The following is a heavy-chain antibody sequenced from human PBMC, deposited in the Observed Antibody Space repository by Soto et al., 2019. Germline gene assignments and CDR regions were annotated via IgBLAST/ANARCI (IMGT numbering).Heavy chain of an antibody. D-gene: IGHD6-19*01. CDR3: AKQGYSSGWPNYDY. J-gene: IGHJ4*02. CDR1: GGTFSSYT. Sequence: QVQLVQSGAEVKKPGSSVKVSCKASGGTFSSYTISWVRQAPGQGLEWMGRIIPILGIANYAQKFQGRVTITADKSTSTAYMELSSLRSEDTAVYYCAKQGYSSGWPNYDYWGQGTLVTVSS. CDR2: IIPILGIA. V-gene: IGHV1-69*02.